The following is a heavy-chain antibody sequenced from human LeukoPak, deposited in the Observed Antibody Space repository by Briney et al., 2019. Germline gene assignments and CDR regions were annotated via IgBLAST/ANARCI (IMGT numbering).Heavy chain of an antibody. CDR3: AKNQQLAL. J-gene: IGHJ4*02. CDR1: GFTSSDAW. D-gene: IGHD6-13*01. CDR2: ISGSGGST. Sequence: PGGSLRLSCTGSGFTSSDAWMNWVRQAPGKGLEWVSTISGSGGSTYYADSVKGRFTISRDNSKNTLYLQMNSLRAEDTAVYYCAKNQQLALWGQGTLVTVSS. V-gene: IGHV3-23*01.